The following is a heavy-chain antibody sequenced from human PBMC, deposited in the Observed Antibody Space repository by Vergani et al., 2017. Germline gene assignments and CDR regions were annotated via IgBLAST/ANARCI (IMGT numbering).Heavy chain of an antibody. CDR3: ARAGKGGGGYYYVH. V-gene: IGHV3-64*04. J-gene: IGHJ4*02. CDR2: ISSNGGST. Sequence: VQLVESGGGLVQPGGSLRLSCSASGFTFSSYAMHWVRQAPGKGLEYVSAISSNGGSTYYADSVKGRFTISRDNAKNSLYLQMNSLRAEDTAVYYCARAGKGGGGYYYVHWGQGTLVTVSS. D-gene: IGHD3-22*01. CDR1: GFTFSSYA.